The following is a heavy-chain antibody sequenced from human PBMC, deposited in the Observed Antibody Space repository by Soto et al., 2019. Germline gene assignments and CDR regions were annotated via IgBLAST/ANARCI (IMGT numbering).Heavy chain of an antibody. D-gene: IGHD2-8*01. CDR1: GFSVSSKY. Sequence: EVQLVESGGDLVQPGGSLRLSCAASGFSVSSKYMSWVRQAPGTGLEWVSLIQSGGTTYYAGSVKGRFTISRDYSENTLCLQMNSVRVEDTAVYYCTRDDVHFNGDRYYGVPMDVWGKGPTVTVSA. CDR3: TRDDVHFNGDRYYGVPMDV. V-gene: IGHV3-66*01. J-gene: IGHJ6*04. CDR2: IQSGGTT.